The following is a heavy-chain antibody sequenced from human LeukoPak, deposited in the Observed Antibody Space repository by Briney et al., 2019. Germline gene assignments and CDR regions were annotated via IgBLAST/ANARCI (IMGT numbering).Heavy chain of an antibody. CDR1: GGSFSGYY. CDR2: INHWGST. Sequence: SETLSLTCAVYGGSFSGYYWSWLRQPPGKGLEWIGEINHWGSTNYNPSLKSRVTISVDTSKNQFSLKLSSVTAAATAVYSCARQISRSGRFNYFFDYWGQGTLVTVSS. D-gene: IGHD3-10*01. CDR3: ARQISRSGRFNYFFDY. J-gene: IGHJ4*02. V-gene: IGHV4-34*01.